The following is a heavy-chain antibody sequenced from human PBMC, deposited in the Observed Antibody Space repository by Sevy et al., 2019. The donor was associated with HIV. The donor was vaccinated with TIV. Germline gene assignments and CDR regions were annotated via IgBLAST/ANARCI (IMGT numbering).Heavy chain of an antibody. D-gene: IGHD4-4*01. CDR1: GFTFSSYG. V-gene: IGHV3-33*01. CDR2: IWFDGSNK. Sequence: GGSLRLSCAASGFTFSSYGMHWVRQAPGKGLEWVAFIWFDGSNKYYADAVKGRLTISRDNSKNTLYLQMNSLRAEDTAVYYCARKGWDGYSLPIDYWGQGTLVTVSS. J-gene: IGHJ4*02. CDR3: ARKGWDGYSLPIDY.